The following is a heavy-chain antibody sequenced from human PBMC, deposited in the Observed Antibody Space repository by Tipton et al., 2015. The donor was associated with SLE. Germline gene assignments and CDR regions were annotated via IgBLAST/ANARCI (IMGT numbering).Heavy chain of an antibody. CDR3: ARGSWNFRYFDY. D-gene: IGHD1-7*01. Sequence: LSLTCAVYAGSFGGYYWSWIRQSPGKGLEWIGEINHSGSTNYNPSLKSRVTISVDTSKNQFSLKLSSVTAADTAVYYCARGSWNFRYFDYWGQGTLVTVSS. CDR2: INHSGST. CDR1: AGSFGGYY. J-gene: IGHJ4*02. V-gene: IGHV4-34*01.